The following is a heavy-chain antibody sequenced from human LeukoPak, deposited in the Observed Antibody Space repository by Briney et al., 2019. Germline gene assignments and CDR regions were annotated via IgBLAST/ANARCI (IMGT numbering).Heavy chain of an antibody. CDR2: ISGSGGST. CDR1: GFTFSSKA. CDR3: ATKKGSTVILYYFDY. Sequence: GGSLRLSCAASGFTFSSKAMSWVRQAPGKGLNWVSAISGSGGSTYYADSVKGRFTISRDNSKNTLYLQMNSLRAEDTAVYYCATKKGSTVILYYFDYWGQGTLVTVSS. D-gene: IGHD4-11*01. J-gene: IGHJ4*02. V-gene: IGHV3-23*01.